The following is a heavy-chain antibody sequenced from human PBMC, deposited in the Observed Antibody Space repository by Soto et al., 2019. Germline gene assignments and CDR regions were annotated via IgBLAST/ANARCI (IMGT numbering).Heavy chain of an antibody. Sequence: GGSLRLSCAASGFTFSTYWMHWVRLPPGKGLVWVSRISNDGSEKYYVDSVKGRFTISRDNAKNSLYLQMNSLRAEDTAVYYCARGVRYFDWLRHYWGQGTLVPVSS. J-gene: IGHJ4*02. V-gene: IGHV3-74*01. D-gene: IGHD3-9*01. CDR2: ISNDGSEK. CDR1: GFTFSTYW. CDR3: ARGVRYFDWLRHY.